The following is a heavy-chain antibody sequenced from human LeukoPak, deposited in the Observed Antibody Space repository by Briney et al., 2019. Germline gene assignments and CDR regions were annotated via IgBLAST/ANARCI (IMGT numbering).Heavy chain of an antibody. CDR1: GYTFTGNY. D-gene: IGHD3-16*02. CDR3: PRPRYDYVWGSYRYRYYGMDV. V-gene: IGHV1-2*02. J-gene: IGHJ6*02. Sequence: ASVKVSCKASGYTFTGNYMHWVRQAPGQGLEWMGWINPNSGGTNYAQKLQGRVTMTRDTSISTAYMELSRLRSDDTAVYYCPRPRYDYVWGSYRYRYYGMDVWGQGTTVTVSS. CDR2: INPNSGGT.